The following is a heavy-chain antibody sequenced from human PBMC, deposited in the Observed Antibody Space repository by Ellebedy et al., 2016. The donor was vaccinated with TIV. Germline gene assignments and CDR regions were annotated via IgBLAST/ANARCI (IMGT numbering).Heavy chain of an antibody. J-gene: IGHJ3*02. D-gene: IGHD3-10*01. CDR1: ELTVSSNY. CDR3: ARETFNDVDLKLWGIFDI. Sequence: PGGSLRLSCAASELTVSSNYMSWVRQAPEKGLEWVSVIGIDNTTYYADSVKGRFTISRDKSKNTLYVEMNSLRAEDTAVYYCARETFNDVDLKLWGIFDIWGQGTVVAVSS. CDR2: IGIDNTT. V-gene: IGHV3-66*01.